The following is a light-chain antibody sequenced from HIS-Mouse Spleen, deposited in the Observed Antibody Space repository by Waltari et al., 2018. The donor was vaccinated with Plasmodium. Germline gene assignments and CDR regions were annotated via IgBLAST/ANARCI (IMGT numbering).Light chain of an antibody. CDR2: DAA. CDR3: QQRSNWPRVLT. CDR1: QSVSSY. J-gene: IGKJ4*01. Sequence: EIVLTQSPATLSLSPGERATLSCRASQSVSSYLAWYQQNPGQAPRLLIYDAANRATGIPARFSGSGSGTDFTLTISSLEPEDVAVYYCQQRSNWPRVLTFGGGTKVEIK. V-gene: IGKV3-11*01.